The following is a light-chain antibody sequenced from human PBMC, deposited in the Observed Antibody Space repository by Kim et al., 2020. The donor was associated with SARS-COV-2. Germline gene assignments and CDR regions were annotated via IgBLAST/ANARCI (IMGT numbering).Light chain of an antibody. Sequence: GQRVSISCSGSSSNIGSNSVNWYQQLPGTAPKLLMYSTSQRPSGVPDRFSGSKSDTSASLAISGLQSEDEADYFCATWDDSLIGYVFGTGTMVTVL. CDR2: STS. J-gene: IGLJ1*01. CDR3: ATWDDSLIGYV. CDR1: SSNIGSNS. V-gene: IGLV1-44*01.